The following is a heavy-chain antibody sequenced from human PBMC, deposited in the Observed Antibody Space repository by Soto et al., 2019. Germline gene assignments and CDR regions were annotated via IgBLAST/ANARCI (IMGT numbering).Heavy chain of an antibody. J-gene: IGHJ4*02. D-gene: IGHD6-13*01. CDR3: AKSKIRKAIAAAGTPFDY. CDR1: GFTFSSYG. CDR2: ISYDGSNK. V-gene: IGHV3-30*18. Sequence: GGSLRLSCAASGFTFSSYGMHWVRQAPGKGLEWVAVISYDGSNKYYADSVKGRFTISRDNSKNTLYLQMNSLRAEGTAVYYCAKSKIRKAIAAAGTPFDYWGQGTLVTVSS.